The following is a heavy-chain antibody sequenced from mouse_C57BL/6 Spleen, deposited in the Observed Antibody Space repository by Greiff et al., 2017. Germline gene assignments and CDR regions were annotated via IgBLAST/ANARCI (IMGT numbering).Heavy chain of an antibody. CDR2: IDPETGGT. Sequence: QVQLKESGAELVRPGASVTLSCKASGYTFTDYEMHWVKQTPVHGLEWIGAIDPETGGTAYNQKFKGKAILTADKSSSTAYMELRSLTSEDSAVYYCTNITTVGGYYAMDYWGQGTSVTVSS. CDR3: TNITTVGGYYAMDY. D-gene: IGHD1-1*01. CDR1: GYTFTDYE. J-gene: IGHJ4*01. V-gene: IGHV1-15*01.